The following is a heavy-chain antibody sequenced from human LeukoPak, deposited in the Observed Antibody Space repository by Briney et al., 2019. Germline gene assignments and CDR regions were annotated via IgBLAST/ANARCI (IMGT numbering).Heavy chain of an antibody. CDR1: GFPFSTYW. J-gene: IGHJ3*02. CDR3: ARDRGYAFDI. V-gene: IGHV3-74*01. D-gene: IGHD5-12*01. CDR2: INSDGSST. Sequence: PGGSLSLSCAASGFPFSTYWMHWVRQAPGKGLVWVSRINSDGSSTSYADSVKGRFTISRDNAKNTLYLQMNNLRAEDTAVYYCARDRGYAFDIWGQGTMVTVSS.